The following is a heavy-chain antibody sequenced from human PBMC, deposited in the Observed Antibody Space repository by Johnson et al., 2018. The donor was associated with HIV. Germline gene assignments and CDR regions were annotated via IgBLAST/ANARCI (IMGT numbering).Heavy chain of an antibody. D-gene: IGHD3-10*01. CDR3: ARGPLLWRAFDI. CDR1: GFTVSINY. J-gene: IGHJ3*02. CDR2: LSYDGVK. Sequence: VQLVESGGGLIQPGGSLRLSCAASGFTVSINYMSWVRQAPGKGLQWVAGLSYDGVKYYAASVMGRFTISRDNSKNTLYLQMNSLRAEDTAVYYCARGPLLWRAFDIWGQGTMVSVSS. V-gene: IGHV3-53*01.